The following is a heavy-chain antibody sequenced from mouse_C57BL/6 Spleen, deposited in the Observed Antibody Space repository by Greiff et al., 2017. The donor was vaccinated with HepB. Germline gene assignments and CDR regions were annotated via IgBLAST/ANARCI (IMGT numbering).Heavy chain of an antibody. J-gene: IGHJ2*01. CDR1: GFTFSDYY. Sequence: DVKLVESGGGLVQPGGSLKLSCAASGFTFSDYYMYWVRQTPEKRLEWVAYISNGGGSTYYPDTVKGRFTISRDNAKNTLYLQMSRLKSEDTAMYYCARHGIYDGYYLPFDYWGQGTTLTVSS. D-gene: IGHD2-3*01. CDR2: ISNGGGST. CDR3: ARHGIYDGYYLPFDY. V-gene: IGHV5-12*01.